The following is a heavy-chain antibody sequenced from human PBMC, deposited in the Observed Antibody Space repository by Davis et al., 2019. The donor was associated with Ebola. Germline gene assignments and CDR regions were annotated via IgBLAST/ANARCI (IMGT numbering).Heavy chain of an antibody. D-gene: IGHD2-8*01. Sequence: PGGSLRLSCAASGFTFSSYAMSWVRQAPGKGLEWVSAISGSGGSTYYADSVKGRFTISRDNSKNTLYLQMNSLRTEDTAVYYCAKDFVEYCTNGVDYWGQGTLVTVSS. J-gene: IGHJ4*02. CDR1: GFTFSSYA. V-gene: IGHV3-23*01. CDR3: AKDFVEYCTNGVDY. CDR2: ISGSGGST.